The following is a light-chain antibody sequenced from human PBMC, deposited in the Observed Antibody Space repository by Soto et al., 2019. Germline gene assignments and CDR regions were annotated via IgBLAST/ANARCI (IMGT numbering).Light chain of an antibody. Sequence: EMLMTQSPATLSVSPGERATLSCRASQSVSSYLAWYQQKPGQAPRLLIYSASTRATGIPARFSGTGSGTEFTLTISSLQSEDFAVYYCQQYNDWLPITFGQGTRLEIK. CDR3: QQYNDWLPIT. J-gene: IGKJ5*01. CDR2: SAS. V-gene: IGKV3-15*01. CDR1: QSVSSY.